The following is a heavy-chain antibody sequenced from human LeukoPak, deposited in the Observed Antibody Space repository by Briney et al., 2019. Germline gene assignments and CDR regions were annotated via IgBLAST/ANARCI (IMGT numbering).Heavy chain of an antibody. V-gene: IGHV4-30-2*01. CDR3: ARVVSKSGDFWSGYLNWFDP. J-gene: IGHJ5*02. CDR2: IYHSGST. D-gene: IGHD3-3*01. CDR1: GGSISSGGYY. Sequence: PSQTLSLTCTVSGGSISSGGYYWSWIRQPPGKGLEWIGYIYHSGSTYYNPSLKGRVTISVDRSKNQFSLKLSSVTAADTAVYYCARVVSKSGDFWSGYLNWFDPWGQGTLVTVSS.